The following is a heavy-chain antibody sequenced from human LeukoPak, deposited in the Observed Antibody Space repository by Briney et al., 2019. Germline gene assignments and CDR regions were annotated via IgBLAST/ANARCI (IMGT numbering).Heavy chain of an antibody. V-gene: IGHV3-69-1*02. D-gene: IGHD3-22*01. CDR3: ARVTYYYDSSSPGYMDV. Sequence: GGSLRLSCAASGFTFSSYAMSWVRQAPGKGLEWVSAISSGSTIYYADSVKGRFTISRDNAKNSLYLQMNSLRAEDTAVYYCARVTYYYDSSSPGYMDVWGKGTTVTISS. CDR2: ISSGSTI. CDR1: GFTFSSYA. J-gene: IGHJ6*03.